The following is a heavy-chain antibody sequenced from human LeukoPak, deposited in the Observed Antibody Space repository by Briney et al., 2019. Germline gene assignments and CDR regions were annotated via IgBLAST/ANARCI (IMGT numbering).Heavy chain of an antibody. CDR2: INHSGST. Sequence: SETLSLTCAVYGGSFSGYYWSWIRQPPGKGLEWIGEINHSGSTNYNPSLKSRVTISVDMPKNQFSLKLSSVTAADTAVYYCARSEKIRGKRVHYCTNGVCYTGWFDPWGQGTLVTVSS. J-gene: IGHJ5*02. CDR1: GGSFSGYY. V-gene: IGHV4-34*01. CDR3: ARSEKIRGKRVHYCTNGVCYTGWFDP. D-gene: IGHD2-8*01.